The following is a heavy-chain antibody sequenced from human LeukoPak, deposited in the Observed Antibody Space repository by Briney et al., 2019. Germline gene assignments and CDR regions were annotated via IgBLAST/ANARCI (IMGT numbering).Heavy chain of an antibody. D-gene: IGHD1-14*01. CDR2: INSDGNT. CDR1: GFTVITND. V-gene: IGHV3-53*01. CDR3: ARGVEPLAANTLAY. J-gene: IGHJ4*02. Sequence: GGSLRLSCAASGFTVITNDMNWVRQAPGKGLEWVSVINSDGNTKYADSVQGRFTISRDNSKNTLYLEMNSLSPDDTAVYYCARGVEPLAANTLAYWGQGTLVTVSS.